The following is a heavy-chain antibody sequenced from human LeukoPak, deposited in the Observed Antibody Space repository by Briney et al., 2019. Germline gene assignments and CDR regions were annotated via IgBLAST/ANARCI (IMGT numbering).Heavy chain of an antibody. CDR3: ARDFDGPRASDY. Sequence: PGGSLRLSCAASGVTFSYFCMHWFRQTPGKGLVWVSCISTDGSYSTYADSVKGRFTISRDSVRNPLYLQMNSLRAEDSAVYYCARDFDGPRASDYWGQGISVTVSS. CDR2: ISTDGSYS. D-gene: IGHD4-17*01. CDR1: GVTFSYFC. V-gene: IGHV3-74*01. J-gene: IGHJ4*02.